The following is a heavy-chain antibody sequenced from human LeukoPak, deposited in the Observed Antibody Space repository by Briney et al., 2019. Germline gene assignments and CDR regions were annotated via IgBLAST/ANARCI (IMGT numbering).Heavy chain of an antibody. V-gene: IGHV3-23*01. D-gene: IGHD3-9*01. CDR2: VTGRGSST. CDR1: GFTFSNYA. CDR3: AKWGDFDILTGYYVSDF. Sequence: GGSLRLSCVASGFTFSNYAMSWVRQAPGKRLEWVSAVTGRGSSTYYADSVKGRFTISRDNSRNTLFLQMNSLRAENTAIYYCAKWGDFDILTGYYVSDFWGQGTLVTVSS. J-gene: IGHJ4*02.